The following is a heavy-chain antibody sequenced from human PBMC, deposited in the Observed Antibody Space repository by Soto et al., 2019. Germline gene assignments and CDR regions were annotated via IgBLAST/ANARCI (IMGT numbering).Heavy chain of an antibody. CDR2: ISYDGSNK. D-gene: IGHD6-19*01. V-gene: IGHV3-30-3*01. CDR1: GFTFSSYA. CDR3: ARDTVAGTGADYYYGMDV. Sequence: GGSLRLSCAASGFTFSSYAMHWVRQAPGKGLEWVAVISYDGSNKYYADSVKGRFTISRDNSKNTLYLQMNSLRAEDTAVYYCARDTVAGTGADYYYGMDVWGQGTTVTVSS. J-gene: IGHJ6*02.